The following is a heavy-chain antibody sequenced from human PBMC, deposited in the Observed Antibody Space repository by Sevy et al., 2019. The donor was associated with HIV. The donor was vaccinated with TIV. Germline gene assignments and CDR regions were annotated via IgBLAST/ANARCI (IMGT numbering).Heavy chain of an antibody. Sequence: SETLSLTCTVSGGSIISSSYCWGWIRQPPGKGLEWLGSICYSGSTYYNASLKSRVTISVDTSKNQFSLRLSSVTAADTAVFYCARSIYCSGGRCYLNWFDPWGQGTLVTVSS. CDR3: ARSIYCSGGRCYLNWFDP. V-gene: IGHV4-39*01. CDR2: ICYSGST. J-gene: IGHJ5*02. CDR1: GGSIISSSYC. D-gene: IGHD2-15*01.